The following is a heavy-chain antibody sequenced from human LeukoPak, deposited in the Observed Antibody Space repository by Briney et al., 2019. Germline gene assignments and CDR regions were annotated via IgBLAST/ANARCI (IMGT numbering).Heavy chain of an antibody. V-gene: IGHV3-23*01. CDR3: AKDRGYYDWFDP. Sequence: GGSLRLFCAASGFTFSSYAMHWVRQAPGKGLEWVSAISGSGGSTYYADSVKGRFTISRDNSKNTLYLQMNSLRAEDTAVYYCAKDRGYYDWFDPWGQGTLVTVSS. J-gene: IGHJ5*02. D-gene: IGHD3-22*01. CDR1: GFTFSSYA. CDR2: ISGSGGST.